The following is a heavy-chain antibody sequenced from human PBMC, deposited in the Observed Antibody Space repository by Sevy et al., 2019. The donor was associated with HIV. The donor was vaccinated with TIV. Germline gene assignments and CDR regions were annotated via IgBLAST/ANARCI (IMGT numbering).Heavy chain of an antibody. CDR3: PNSRGRYEGSSWLYYYYIMDV. J-gene: IGHJ6*02. V-gene: IGHV3-30*18. CDR1: GFSFSRHG. CDR2: ISDDGSDK. D-gene: IGHD6-13*01. Sequence: GGSLRLSCVADGFSFSRHGMHWARQAPGKGLEWVAVISDDGSDKEYAESVKGRFTVSRDNSKDTVYLQMNRLRLDDTAVYSCPNSRGRYEGSSWLYYYYIMDVWGQGTTVTVSS.